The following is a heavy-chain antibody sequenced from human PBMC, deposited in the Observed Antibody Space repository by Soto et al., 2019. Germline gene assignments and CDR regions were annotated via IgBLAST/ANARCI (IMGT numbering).Heavy chain of an antibody. Sequence: GESLKISCKGSGYSFTSYWISWVRQMPGKGLEWMGRIDPSDSYTNYSPSFQGHVTTSADKSISTAYLQWSSLKASDTAMYYCARLFLGSIAAAPTGGMDVWGQGTTVTVSS. V-gene: IGHV5-10-1*01. CDR2: IDPSDSYT. CDR1: GYSFTSYW. D-gene: IGHD6-13*01. J-gene: IGHJ6*02. CDR3: ARLFLGSIAAAPTGGMDV.